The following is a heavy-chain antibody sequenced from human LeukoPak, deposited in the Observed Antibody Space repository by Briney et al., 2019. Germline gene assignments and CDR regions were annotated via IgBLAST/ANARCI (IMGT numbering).Heavy chain of an antibody. Sequence: SETLSLTCAVSGGSFSGHYWSWIRQSPGEGLEWIGEIDHSGNTNYNPSLKGRLTISVDTSKSQFSLRLSSVTAADTAVYYCARVDLGEYFDYWGQGTLVTVSS. D-gene: IGHD3-16*01. V-gene: IGHV4-34*01. J-gene: IGHJ4*02. CDR3: ARVDLGEYFDY. CDR2: IDHSGNT. CDR1: GGSFSGHY.